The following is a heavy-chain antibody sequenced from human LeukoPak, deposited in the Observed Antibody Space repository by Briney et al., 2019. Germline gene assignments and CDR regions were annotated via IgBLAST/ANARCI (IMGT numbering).Heavy chain of an antibody. CDR2: ISWNSGNI. D-gene: IGHD6-19*01. CDR1: GFTFDDYA. V-gene: IGHV3-9*01. CDR3: AKDMYSSALYYYYGMDA. Sequence: GGSLRLSCAASGFTFDDYAMHWVRQAPGKGLEWVSGISWNSGNIAYADSVKGRFTIPRDNAKKSLYLQMNSLRAEDTALYYCAKDMYSSALYYYYGMDAWGQGTTVTVSS. J-gene: IGHJ6*02.